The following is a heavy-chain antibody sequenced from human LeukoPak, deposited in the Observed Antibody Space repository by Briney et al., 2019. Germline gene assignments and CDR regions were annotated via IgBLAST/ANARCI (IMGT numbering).Heavy chain of an antibody. Sequence: PGGSLRLSCAASGFTFSSYAMSWVRQAPGKGLEWVSAISGSGGSTYYADSVKGRFTISRDNSRDTLYLQMNSLRAEDTAVYYCAEGYYDYVWGSYYFDYWGQGTLVTVSS. V-gene: IGHV3-23*01. CDR3: AEGYYDYVWGSYYFDY. J-gene: IGHJ4*02. CDR2: ISGSGGST. CDR1: GFTFSSYA. D-gene: IGHD3-16*01.